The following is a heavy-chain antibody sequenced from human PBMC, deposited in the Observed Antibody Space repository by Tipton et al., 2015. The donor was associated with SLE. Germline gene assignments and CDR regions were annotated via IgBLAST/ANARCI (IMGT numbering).Heavy chain of an antibody. CDR2: IYYSGST. Sequence: LRLSCTVSGGSISSHYWSWIRQPPGKGLEWIGYIYYSGSTNYNPSLKSRVTISVDTSKNQFSLKLSSVTAADTAVYYCARGLTIFGAVIPWYYGMDVWGQGTTVTVSS. V-gene: IGHV4-59*11. CDR1: GGSISSHY. D-gene: IGHD3-3*01. CDR3: ARGLTIFGAVIPWYYGMDV. J-gene: IGHJ6*02.